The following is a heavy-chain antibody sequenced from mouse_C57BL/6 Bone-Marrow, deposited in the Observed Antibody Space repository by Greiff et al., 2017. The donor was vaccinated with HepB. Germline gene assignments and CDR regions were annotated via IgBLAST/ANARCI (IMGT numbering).Heavy chain of an antibody. J-gene: IGHJ4*01. Sequence: EVQVVESGGGLVQPGGSLKLSCAASGFTFSDYYMYWVRQTPEKRLEWVAYISNGGGSTYYPDTVKGRFTISRDNAKNTLYLQMSRLKSEDTAMYYCARPAPLYYSNYGAMDYWGQGTSVTVSS. CDR2: ISNGGGST. D-gene: IGHD2-5*01. V-gene: IGHV5-12*01. CDR3: ARPAPLYYSNYGAMDY. CDR1: GFTFSDYY.